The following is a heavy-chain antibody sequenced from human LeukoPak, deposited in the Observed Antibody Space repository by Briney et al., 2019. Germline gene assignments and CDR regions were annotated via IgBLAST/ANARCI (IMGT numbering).Heavy chain of an antibody. D-gene: IGHD1-20*01. CDR3: ARGGITGNGFDY. V-gene: IGHV3-13*01. J-gene: IGHJ4*02. Sequence: GGSLRLSCAASGFTFSSYGMHWVRQATGKGLEWVSAIGTAGDTYYPGSVKGRFTISRENAKNSLYLQMNSLRAGDTAVYYCARGGITGNGFDYWGQGTLVTVSS. CDR2: IGTAGDT. CDR1: GFTFSSYG.